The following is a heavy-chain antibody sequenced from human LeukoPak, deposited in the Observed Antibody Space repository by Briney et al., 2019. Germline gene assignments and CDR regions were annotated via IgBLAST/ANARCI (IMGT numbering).Heavy chain of an antibody. D-gene: IGHD3-10*01. J-gene: IGHJ6*03. Sequence: SGPTLVNPTQTLTLTCTFSGFSLSTSGMRVSWIRQPPGKALEWLARIDWDDDKFYSTSLKTRLTISKDTSKNQVVLTMTNMDPVDTATYYCARSAYYYGSGSYSPWWDYCMDVWGKGTTVTVSS. CDR1: GFSLSTSGMR. CDR2: IDWDDDK. CDR3: ARSAYYYGSGSYSPWWDYCMDV. V-gene: IGHV2-70*04.